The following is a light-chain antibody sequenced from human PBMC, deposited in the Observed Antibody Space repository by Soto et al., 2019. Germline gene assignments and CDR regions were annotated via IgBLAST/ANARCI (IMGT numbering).Light chain of an antibody. CDR1: QSLAYSDGNIY. CDR2: KTS. Sequence: DIVLTQTPLSSPVTLGQPASISCKSSQSLAYSDGNIYLNWLQQRPGQPPRLLIYKTSNRFSGGPDSFSGSGAGTDFTLKISKVEAEDVGVYYCVEASLLPHAFGQGTKVEI. J-gene: IGKJ1*01. CDR3: VEASLLPHA. V-gene: IGKV2-24*01.